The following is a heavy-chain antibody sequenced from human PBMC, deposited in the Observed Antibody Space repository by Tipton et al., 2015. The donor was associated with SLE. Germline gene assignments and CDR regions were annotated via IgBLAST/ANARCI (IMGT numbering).Heavy chain of an antibody. CDR2: IYHRGST. J-gene: IGHJ4*02. CDR1: GDSITSYY. Sequence: TLSLTCNVSGDSITSYYWSWLRQPPGKGLEWIGFIYHRGSTNYNPSLKSRVTISVDTSKNQFSLNLTSVTAADTAVYYCARRIVAGGYGYYFDYWGQGRLVTVSS. CDR3: ARRIVAGGYGYYFDY. D-gene: IGHD6-13*01. V-gene: IGHV4-59*12.